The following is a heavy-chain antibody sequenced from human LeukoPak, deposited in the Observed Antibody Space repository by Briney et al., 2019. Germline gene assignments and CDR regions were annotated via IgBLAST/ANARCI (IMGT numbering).Heavy chain of an antibody. V-gene: IGHV4-38-2*02. D-gene: IGHD4-17*01. Sequence: PSETLSLTCGVSGFSITTGYYWGWIRQPPGKGLEYIGSIYHNGITYYNPSLKSRVTISVDTSKNHFSLKLGSVTAADTAVYYCARDRRTDYADYYFYMDVWGKGTTVTVSS. CDR2: IYHNGIT. CDR3: ARDRRTDYADYYFYMDV. CDR1: GFSITTGYY. J-gene: IGHJ6*03.